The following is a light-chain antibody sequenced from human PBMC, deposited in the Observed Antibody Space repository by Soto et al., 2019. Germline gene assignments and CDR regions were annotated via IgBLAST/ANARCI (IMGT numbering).Light chain of an antibody. CDR1: SSNLGKNY. Sequence: QSVLTQPPSVSATPGQKVTISCSGSSSNLGKNYVSWYQQLPGTAPKLLIYDNVYRPSGIPDRFAGSTSGTSATLGITGLQTEDEGDYYCGTWDTSLRAFVFGTGTKVTVL. J-gene: IGLJ1*01. CDR3: GTWDTSLRAFV. V-gene: IGLV1-51*01. CDR2: DNV.